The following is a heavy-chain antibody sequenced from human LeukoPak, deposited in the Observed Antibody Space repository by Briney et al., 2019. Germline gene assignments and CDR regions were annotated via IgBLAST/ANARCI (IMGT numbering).Heavy chain of an antibody. Sequence: SETLSLTCTVSGGSISSYYWSWIRQPAGKGLEWIGRIYTSGSTNYNPSLKSRVTMSVDTSKNQFSLKLGSVTAADTAVYYCARVWFGELSNWFDPWGQGTLVTVSS. CDR3: ARVWFGELSNWFDP. CDR2: IYTSGST. V-gene: IGHV4-4*07. CDR1: GGSISSYY. J-gene: IGHJ5*02. D-gene: IGHD3-10*01.